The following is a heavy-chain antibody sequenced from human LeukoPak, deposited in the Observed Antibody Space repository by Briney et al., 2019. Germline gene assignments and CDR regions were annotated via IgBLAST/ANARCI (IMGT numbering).Heavy chain of an antibody. CDR2: MNPNNGNT. V-gene: IGHV1-8*01. D-gene: IGHD3-10*01. J-gene: IGHJ5*02. CDR3: ARDPYGSGSYYSPNWFDP. Sequence: GASVKVSCKASGYTFTSYDINWVRQATGQGLEWMGWMNPNNGNTGYAQKFQGRVTMTRNTSISTAYMELSSLRSEDTAVYYCARDPYGSGSYYSPNWFDPWGQGTLVTVSS. CDR1: GYTFTSYD.